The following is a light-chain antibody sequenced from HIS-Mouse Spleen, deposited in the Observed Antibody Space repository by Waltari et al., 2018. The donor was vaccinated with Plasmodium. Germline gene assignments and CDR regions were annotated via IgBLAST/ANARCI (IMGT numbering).Light chain of an antibody. J-gene: IGKJ1*01. V-gene: IGKV1-5*03. CDR2: KAS. Sequence: DIQMTQSPSTLSESVGARVTITCRASQSISSWLAWYQQKPGKAPKLLIYKASSLESGVPSRFSGSGSGTEFTLTISSLQPDDFATYYSQQYNSYWTFGQGTKVEIK. CDR1: QSISSW. CDR3: QQYNSYWT.